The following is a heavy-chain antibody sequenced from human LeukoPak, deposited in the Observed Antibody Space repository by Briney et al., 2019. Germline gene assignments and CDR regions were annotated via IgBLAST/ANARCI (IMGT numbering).Heavy chain of an antibody. CDR2: IYYSGST. J-gene: IGHJ4*02. CDR3: ARFDPSYFDY. CDR1: GFSISSYY. Sequence: SETLSLTCTVSGFSISSYYWSWIRQPPGKGLEWIGYIYYSGSTNYNPSLKSRVTISVDTSKNQFSLKLSSVTAADTAVYYCARFDPSYFDYWGQGSLVTVSS. V-gene: IGHV4-59*01.